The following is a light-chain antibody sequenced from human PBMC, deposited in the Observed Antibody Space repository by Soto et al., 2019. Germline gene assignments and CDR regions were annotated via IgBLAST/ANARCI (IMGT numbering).Light chain of an antibody. J-gene: IGLJ3*02. CDR3: CSYAGNSLWV. CDR2: DVS. CDR1: TSDVGGYNY. Sequence: QSALTQPRSVSGSPGQSVTISRTGTTSDVGGYNYVSWYQQHPGKAPKLMIYDVSKWPSGVPDRFSGSKSGNTSSLTISGLQAEDEADYYCCSYAGNSLWVFGGGSKRTVL. V-gene: IGLV2-11*01.